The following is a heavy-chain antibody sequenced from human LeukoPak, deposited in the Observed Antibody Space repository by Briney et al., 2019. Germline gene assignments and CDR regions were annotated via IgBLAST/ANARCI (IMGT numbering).Heavy chain of an antibody. Sequence: PGRSLRLSCAASGFTFDDYAMHWVRQAPGKGLEWVSGISWNSGSIGYADSVKGRFTISRDNAKNSLYLQMNSLRAEDTALYYCAKDRGSSSWLGYMDVWGKGTTVTVSS. CDR2: ISWNSGSI. CDR3: AKDRGSSSWLGYMDV. V-gene: IGHV3-9*01. CDR1: GFTFDDYA. D-gene: IGHD6-13*01. J-gene: IGHJ6*03.